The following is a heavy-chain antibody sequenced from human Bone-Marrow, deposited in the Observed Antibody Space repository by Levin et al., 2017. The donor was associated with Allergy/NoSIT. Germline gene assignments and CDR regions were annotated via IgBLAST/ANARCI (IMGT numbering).Heavy chain of an antibody. V-gene: IGHV5-10-1*01. Sequence: GESLKISCKASGYSFTGYWINWVLQIPVKGLEWMGRIDPSDSQTNYSPSFQGHVTLSSDKTISTAYLHWDNLQASDSAMYFCTRHGAPASTRGDYWGQGTLVTVAS. CDR3: TRHGAPASTRGDY. J-gene: IGHJ4*02. CDR1: GYSFTGYW. CDR2: IDPSDSQT. D-gene: IGHD2-2*01.